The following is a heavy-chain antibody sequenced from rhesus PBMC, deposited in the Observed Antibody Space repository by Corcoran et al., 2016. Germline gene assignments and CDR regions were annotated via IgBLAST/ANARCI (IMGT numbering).Heavy chain of an antibody. J-gene: IGHJ4*01. CDR1: GYSISSGYY. D-gene: IGHD6-31*01. V-gene: IGHV4-99*02. Sequence: QVQLQESGPGLVKPSETLSFTCAVSGYSISSGYYWGWIRQPPGKGLEYIGDNSGSKGATYYNPSLKSRVTMSKDTSKNQFSLKRSSVAAADTAVYYCARDQGEKAAAGTNYWGQGVLVTVSS. CDR3: ARDQGEKAAAGTNY. CDR2: NSGSKGAT.